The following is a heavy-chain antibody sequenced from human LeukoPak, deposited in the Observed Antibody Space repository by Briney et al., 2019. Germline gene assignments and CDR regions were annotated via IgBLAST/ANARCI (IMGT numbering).Heavy chain of an antibody. CDR2: ISAYNGNT. J-gene: IGHJ4*02. CDR3: ARSGSITMVRGYLDY. D-gene: IGHD3-10*01. Sequence: ASVKVSCKASGYTFTSYGISWVRQAPGQGLEWMGWISAYNGNTNYAQKLQGRVTMTTDTSTSTAYMELRSLRSDDTAVYYCARSGSITMVRGYLDYWGQGTLVTVSS. V-gene: IGHV1-18*01. CDR1: GYTFTSYG.